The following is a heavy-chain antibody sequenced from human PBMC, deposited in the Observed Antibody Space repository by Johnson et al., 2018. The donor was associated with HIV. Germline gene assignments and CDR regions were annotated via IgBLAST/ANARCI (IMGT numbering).Heavy chain of an antibody. J-gene: IGHJ3*02. CDR2: IWYDGINK. V-gene: IGHV3-33*01. Sequence: QVQLVESGGGVVQPGRSLRLSCAASGFTFSTYDMHWVRQAPGKGLEWVAIIWYDGINKYYADSVKGRFTISRDNSKNTLYLQMNSLRAEDTAVYYCARASVSSPRYSSSSDDAFDIWGQGTMVTVSS. CDR3: ARASVSSPRYSSSSDDAFDI. CDR1: GFTFSTYD. D-gene: IGHD6-6*01.